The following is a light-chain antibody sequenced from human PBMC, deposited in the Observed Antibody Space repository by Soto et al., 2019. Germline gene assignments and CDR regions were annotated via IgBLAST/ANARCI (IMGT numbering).Light chain of an antibody. J-gene: IGLJ1*01. Sequence: QSALTQPASVSGSPGQSIAISCTGTSSDVGGYNYVSWYQQHPGKDPKLRIYDVSNRTSGVSNHFSGSKSSNTASLTTSRPQAEDEADYYCSSYTSSSTYVFGSGTKVTVL. CDR3: SSYTSSSTYV. V-gene: IGLV2-14*03. CDR2: DVS. CDR1: SSDVGGYNY.